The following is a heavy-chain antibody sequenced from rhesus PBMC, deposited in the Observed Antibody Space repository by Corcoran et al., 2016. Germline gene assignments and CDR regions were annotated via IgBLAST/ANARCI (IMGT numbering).Heavy chain of an antibody. CDR3: ATDRGAADPRFDY. D-gene: IGHD6-19*01. CDR2: IYGGSGST. V-gene: IGHV4-127*01. Sequence: QVQLQESGPGLVKPSETLSLTCAVSGYSISSGYGWGWIRQPPGKGLEWVGQIYGGSGSTYHNPSLTSRVTVSKDTSKNPFSLKLSSVTAADTAVYYCATDRGAADPRFDYWGQGVLVTVSS. J-gene: IGHJ4*01. CDR1: GYSISSGYG.